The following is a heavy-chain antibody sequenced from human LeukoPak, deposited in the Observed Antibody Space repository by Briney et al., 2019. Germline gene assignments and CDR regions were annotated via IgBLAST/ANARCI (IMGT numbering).Heavy chain of an antibody. Sequence: GGSLRLSCAASGFTFSIYWMRWVRQAPGKGLEWVANINQDGGEKYYVDSVKGRFTISRDNAKNSLFLQMNSLRAEDTAVYYCARAGSGRDFDNWGQGTLVTVSS. CDR1: GFTFSIYW. CDR3: ARAGSGRDFDN. D-gene: IGHD6-19*01. V-gene: IGHV3-7*01. J-gene: IGHJ4*02. CDR2: INQDGGEK.